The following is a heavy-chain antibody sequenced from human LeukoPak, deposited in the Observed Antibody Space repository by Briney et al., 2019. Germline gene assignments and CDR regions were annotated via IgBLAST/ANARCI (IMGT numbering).Heavy chain of an antibody. D-gene: IGHD3-22*01. CDR1: GYSFTSYW. Sequence: GESLKISCKGSGYSFTSYWIGWVRQMPGKGLEWMGIIYPGDSDARYSPSFQGQVTISADKSISTAYLQWSSLKASDTAMYYCAAHEGGYYYDSSGYYDYWGQGTLVTVSS. CDR2: IYPGDSDA. CDR3: AAHEGGYYYDSSGYYDY. V-gene: IGHV5-51*01. J-gene: IGHJ4*02.